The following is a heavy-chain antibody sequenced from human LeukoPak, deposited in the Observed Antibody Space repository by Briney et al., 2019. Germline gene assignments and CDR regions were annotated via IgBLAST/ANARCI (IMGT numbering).Heavy chain of an antibody. V-gene: IGHV3-21*01. CDR2: ISSSSSYI. J-gene: IGHJ2*01. CDR3: AWDIAAAALDL. D-gene: IGHD6-13*01. Sequence: GGSLRLSCAASGFTFSSYSMNWVRQAPGKGLEWVSSISSSSSYIYYADSVKGRFTISRDNSKNTLYLQMNSLRAEDTAVYYCAWDIAAAALDLWGRGTLVTVSS. CDR1: GFTFSSYS.